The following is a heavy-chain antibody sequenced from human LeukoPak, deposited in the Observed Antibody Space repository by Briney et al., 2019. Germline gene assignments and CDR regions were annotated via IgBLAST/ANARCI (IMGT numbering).Heavy chain of an antibody. CDR3: AIFYCTSTSCQYNWFDP. Sequence: ASVKVSCKASGYTFTGYYMHWVRQAPGQGLEWMGWINPNSGGTNYAQKFQGRVTMTRDTSISTAYMELSRLTSDDTAVYYCAIFYCTSTSCQYNWFDPWGQGTLVTVSS. J-gene: IGHJ5*02. V-gene: IGHV1-2*02. D-gene: IGHD2-2*01. CDR1: GYTFTGYY. CDR2: INPNSGGT.